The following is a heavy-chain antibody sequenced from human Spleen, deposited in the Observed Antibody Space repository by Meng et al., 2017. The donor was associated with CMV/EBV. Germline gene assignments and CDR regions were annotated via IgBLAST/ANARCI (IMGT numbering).Heavy chain of an antibody. Sequence: ASVKVSCKASGYSFTTYGISWLRQAPGQGLEWMGWISAHNGNINYAQKFQGRVTMTRDTSTSTVYMELSSLRSEDTAVYYCARGVGSSWFDPWGQGTLVTVSS. J-gene: IGHJ5*02. CDR2: ISAHNGNI. CDR1: GYSFTTYG. V-gene: IGHV1-18*01. D-gene: IGHD2-15*01. CDR3: ARGVGSSWFDP.